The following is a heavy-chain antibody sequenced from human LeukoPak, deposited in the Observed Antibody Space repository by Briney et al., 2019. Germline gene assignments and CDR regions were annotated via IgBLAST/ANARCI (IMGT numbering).Heavy chain of an antibody. J-gene: IGHJ5*02. CDR3: ARVTARLGWFDP. Sequence: SETLSLTCAVYGGSFSGYYWSWIRQPPGKGLEWIGEINHSGSTNYNPSLKSRVTISVDTSNNQFSLKLTSVTAADTAVYYCARVTARLGWFDPWGQGTLVTVSS. CDR1: GGSFSGYY. D-gene: IGHD2-21*02. V-gene: IGHV4-34*01. CDR2: INHSGST.